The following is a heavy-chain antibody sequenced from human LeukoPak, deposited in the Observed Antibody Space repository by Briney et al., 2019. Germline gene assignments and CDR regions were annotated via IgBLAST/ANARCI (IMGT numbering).Heavy chain of an antibody. V-gene: IGHV3-30-3*01. Sequence: PGTSLRLSCAASGITFSSFATHWVRQPPGKGLEWVAVISHDGNTKIYSDSVKGRFTIFRDDSKNTLYLQMNSLRPEDTAMYYCAREITVAGNDRRFDPWGQGTLVSVSS. J-gene: IGHJ5*02. D-gene: IGHD6-19*01. CDR1: GITFSSFA. CDR3: AREITVAGNDRRFDP. CDR2: ISHDGNTK.